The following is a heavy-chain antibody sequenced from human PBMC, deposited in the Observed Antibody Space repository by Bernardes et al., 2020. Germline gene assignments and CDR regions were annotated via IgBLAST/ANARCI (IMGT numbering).Heavy chain of an antibody. Sequence: GGSLRLSCAASGFTFSSYSMNWVRQAPGKGLEWVSSISSSSSYIYYADSVKGRFTISRDNAKNSLYLQMNSLRVEDTAVYYCARRAVFDFWSGSNPETFDYWGQGTLVTVSS. D-gene: IGHD3-3*01. CDR2: ISSSSSYI. CDR1: GFTFSSYS. J-gene: IGHJ4*02. V-gene: IGHV3-21*01. CDR3: ARRAVFDFWSGSNPETFDY.